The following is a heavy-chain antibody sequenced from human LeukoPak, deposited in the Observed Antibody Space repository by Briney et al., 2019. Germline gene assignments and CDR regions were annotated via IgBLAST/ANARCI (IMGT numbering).Heavy chain of an antibody. CDR2: ISAYNGNT. V-gene: IGHV1-18*01. Sequence: ASVKVSCKASGYTFTSYGISWVRQAPGQGLEWMGWISAYNGNTNYAQKFQGRVTMTRDTSTSTVYMELSSLRSEDTAVYYCARIEMGNFDYWGQGTLVTVSS. J-gene: IGHJ4*02. CDR1: GYTFTSYG. D-gene: IGHD5-24*01. CDR3: ARIEMGNFDY.